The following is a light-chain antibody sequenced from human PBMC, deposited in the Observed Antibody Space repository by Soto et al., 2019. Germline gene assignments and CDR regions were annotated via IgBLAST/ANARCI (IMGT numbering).Light chain of an antibody. CDR3: QQHNDWPPA. V-gene: IGKV3-15*01. CDR1: QSVNSK. J-gene: IGKJ4*01. Sequence: ETVMTQSPATLSLSPGERATLSCRASQSVNSKLVWYQQKPGQAPRFLIYGASTRATGIPARFRGSGSGTEFTLTIDSLQSEDFAVYHCQQHNDWPPAFGGGTKVEIK. CDR2: GAS.